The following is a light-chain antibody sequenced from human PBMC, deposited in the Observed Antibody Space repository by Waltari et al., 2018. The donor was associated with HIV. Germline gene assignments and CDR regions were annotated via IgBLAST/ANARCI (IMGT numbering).Light chain of an antibody. Sequence: QSVLTQPPSTSGTPGQKVTISCSGSSPNIGTNNVSWSQKLPGTAPNLLISKNDQRPAGGPDRFSGSKSGASASLAIIGLRSGDEGDYYCAGWDESLSGVIFGGGTKLSVL. CDR2: KND. CDR3: AGWDESLSGVI. J-gene: IGLJ2*01. CDR1: SPNIGTNN. V-gene: IGLV1-47*01.